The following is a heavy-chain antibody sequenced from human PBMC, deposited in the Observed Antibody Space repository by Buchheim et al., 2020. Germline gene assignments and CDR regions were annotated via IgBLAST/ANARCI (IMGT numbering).Heavy chain of an antibody. CDR2: TYYRAKWYN. CDR1: GDSVSSNSAA. V-gene: IGHV6-1*01. D-gene: IGHD1/OR15-1a*01. CDR3: ARAETLRGTGYYYGMDV. Sequence: QVQLQQSGPGLVKPSQTLSLTCAISGDSVSSNSAAWNWIRQSPSRGLEWLGRTYYRAKWYNDYAVSAKSRITINPDTFKKQVSLQLNSVTPEDTAVYYCARAETLRGTGYYYGMDVWGQGTT. J-gene: IGHJ6*02.